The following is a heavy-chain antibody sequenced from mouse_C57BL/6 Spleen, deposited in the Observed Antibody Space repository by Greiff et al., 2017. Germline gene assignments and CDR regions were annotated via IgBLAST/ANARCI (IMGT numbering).Heavy chain of an antibody. D-gene: IGHD1-1*01. CDR2: IDPNSGGT. V-gene: IGHV1-72*01. J-gene: IGHJ1*03. CDR3: AKGFYGSSYVGYFDV. Sequence: QQSCKASGYTFTSYWMHWVKQRPGRGLEWIGRIDPNSGGTKYNEKFKSKATLTVDKPSSTAYMQLSSLTSEDSAVYYCAKGFYGSSYVGYFDVWGTGTTVTVSS. CDR1: GYTFTSYW.